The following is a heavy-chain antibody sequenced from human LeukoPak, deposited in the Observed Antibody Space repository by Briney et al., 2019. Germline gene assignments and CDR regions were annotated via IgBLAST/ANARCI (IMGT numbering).Heavy chain of an antibody. V-gene: IGHV3-7*01. CDR3: ARANNSSWHN. Sequence: PGGSLRLSCATSGFTFSSKWVSWVRHVPGRGLDWVANIKPDGSAEYYAASVKGRFTVSRDNAKNSLYLQMNSLRVEDTAVYYCARANNSSWHNWGQGTLVTVSS. CDR2: IKPDGSAE. D-gene: IGHD6-13*01. J-gene: IGHJ4*02. CDR1: GFTFSSKW.